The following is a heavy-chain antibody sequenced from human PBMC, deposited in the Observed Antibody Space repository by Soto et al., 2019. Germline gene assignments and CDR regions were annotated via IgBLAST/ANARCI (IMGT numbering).Heavy chain of an antibody. CDR2: INIDGTTT. J-gene: IGHJ5*02. CDR3: ARIPYSDTDPCP. V-gene: IGHV3-74*01. Sequence: EVQLVESGGGLVQPGGSLRLSCAASGFAFSTKWMHWVRQGPGKGLVWVSRINIDGTTTNYADSVKGRCTISSDSAKNMLNLQMDSLRAEDTAVYYCARIPYSDTDPCPWGQGTLVTVSS. CDR1: GFAFSTKW. D-gene: IGHD1-26*01.